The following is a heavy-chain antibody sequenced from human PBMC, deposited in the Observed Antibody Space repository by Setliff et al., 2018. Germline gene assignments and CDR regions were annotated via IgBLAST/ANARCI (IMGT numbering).Heavy chain of an antibody. D-gene: IGHD1-26*01. CDR2: IIPITGTT. CDR3: ARGSVVGPTRGDFDF. CDR1: GGTLTTFTTYS. V-gene: IGHV1-69*16. J-gene: IGHJ4*02. Sequence: SVKVSCKASGGTLTTFTTYSLIWVRQAPGQGLEWMGGIIPITGTTNYAQRFQGRITISTDESSSTVYMEMSRLKSEDTAVYYCARGSVVGPTRGDFDFWGLGTLVTVSS.